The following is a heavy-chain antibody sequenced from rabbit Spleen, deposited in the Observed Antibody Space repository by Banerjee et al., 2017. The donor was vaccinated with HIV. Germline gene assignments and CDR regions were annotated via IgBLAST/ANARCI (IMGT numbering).Heavy chain of an antibody. CDR1: GFSFSSSCW. CDR3: ARDTSSSFSSYGMDL. CDR2: IYAGSSGNT. V-gene: IGHV1S45*01. Sequence: QEQLVETGGDLVQPEGSLTLTCTASGFSFSSSCWICWVRQAPGKGLEWIGCIYAGSSGNTYSATWAKGRFTISKASSTTVTLQMTSLTVADTATYFCARDTSSSFSSYGMDLWGPGTLVTVS. D-gene: IGHD1-1*01. J-gene: IGHJ6*01.